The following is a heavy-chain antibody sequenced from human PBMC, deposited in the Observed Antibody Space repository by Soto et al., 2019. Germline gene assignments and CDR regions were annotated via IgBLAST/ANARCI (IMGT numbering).Heavy chain of an antibody. CDR2: ISYDGSNK. J-gene: IGHJ3*02. CDR1: GFTFSSYA. CDR3: ASLDAFDI. Sequence: QVQLVESGGGVVQPGRSLRLSCAASGFTFSSYAMHWVRQAPGKGLEWVAVISYDGSNKYYADSVKGRFTISRDNSKNALYLQMNILRAEDGAVDYCASLDAFDIWGQGTMVTVSS. V-gene: IGHV3-30-3*01.